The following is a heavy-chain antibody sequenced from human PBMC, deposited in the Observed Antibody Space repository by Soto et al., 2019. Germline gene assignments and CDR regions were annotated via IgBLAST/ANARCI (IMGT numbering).Heavy chain of an antibody. CDR1: GYTFTDYY. V-gene: IGHV1-46*03. CDR2: MNPSGGVT. J-gene: IGHJ6*03. Sequence: QVQLVQSGAEVKKPGASVRISCKASGYTFTDYYLHWVRQAPGQGLEWMGIMNPSGGVTSYAQKFQGRVAVTRDTSTNTVYMQLSSLRSEDTAVYYCASSEAVPTTTYYYWYIDVWGKGTTVTVSS. CDR3: ASSEAVPTTTYYYWYIDV. D-gene: IGHD2-2*01.